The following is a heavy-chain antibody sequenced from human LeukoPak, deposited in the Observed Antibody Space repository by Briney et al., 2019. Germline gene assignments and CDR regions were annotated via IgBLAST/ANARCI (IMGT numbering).Heavy chain of an antibody. CDR2: INHSGST. V-gene: IGHV4-34*01. CDR3: ARGRGRPSPFDY. D-gene: IGHD3-10*01. J-gene: IGHJ4*02. Sequence: SETLSLTCAVYGGSFSGYYWSWIRQPPGKGLEWIGEINHSGSTNYNPSLKSRVTISVDTSKNQFSLKLSSVTAAGTAVYYCARGRGRPSPFDYWGQGTLVTVSS. CDR1: GGSFSGYY.